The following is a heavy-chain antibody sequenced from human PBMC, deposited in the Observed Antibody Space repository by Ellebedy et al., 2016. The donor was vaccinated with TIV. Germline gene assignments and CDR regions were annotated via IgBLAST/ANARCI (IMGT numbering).Heavy chain of an antibody. CDR2: ISGSGGST. Sequence: GESLKISCAASGFTFSSYAMSWVRQAPRKGLEWVSAISGSGGSTYYADSVKGRFTISRDNSKNTLYLQMNSLRAEDTAVYYCAKDRVVRGVIIPPALDWGQGTLVTVSS. CDR3: AKDRVVRGVIIPPALD. CDR1: GFTFSSYA. V-gene: IGHV3-23*01. D-gene: IGHD3-10*01. J-gene: IGHJ4*02.